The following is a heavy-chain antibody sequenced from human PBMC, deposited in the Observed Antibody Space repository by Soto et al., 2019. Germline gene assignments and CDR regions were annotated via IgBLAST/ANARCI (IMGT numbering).Heavy chain of an antibody. CDR2: ISAYNGNT. J-gene: IGHJ4*01. CDR1: GYTFTSYG. Sequence: ASVKVSCKASGYTFTSYGISWVRQAPGQGLEWMGWISAYNGNTNYAQKLQGRVTMTTDTSTSTAYMELRSLRSDDTAVYYCAREYSSSGYGPTRRHYFAYWGHGTQVTVSS. V-gene: IGHV1-18*04. D-gene: IGHD6-13*01. CDR3: AREYSSSGYGPTRRHYFAY.